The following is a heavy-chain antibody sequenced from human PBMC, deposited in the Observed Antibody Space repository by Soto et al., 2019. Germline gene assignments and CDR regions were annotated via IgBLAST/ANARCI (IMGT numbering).Heavy chain of an antibody. CDR1: GFTFSNYA. CDR2: IGGRATSA. CDR3: AKSRYSDSSGDFYAL. J-gene: IGHJ4*02. D-gene: IGHD3-22*01. V-gene: IGHV3-23*01. Sequence: EVQLLESGGGLVQPGGSPRLSCAASGFTFSNYAMSWVRQAPGKGLEWVSGIGGRATSAYYADSVKGRFAISRDNSYNTRFLQLNSLRAEDTAVYDCAKSRYSDSSGDFYALWGQGTLVSVTS.